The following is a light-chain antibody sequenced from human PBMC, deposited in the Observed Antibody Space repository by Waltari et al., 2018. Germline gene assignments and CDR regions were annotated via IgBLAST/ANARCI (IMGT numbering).Light chain of an antibody. Sequence: DVVVTQSPLSLPVTLGQPASISCRSSQSLLHSNGNTYLNWVQQRPGQSARLLIYKVSNRESGVPDRFSGSVSGTDFTLKISRVEAEDVGVYYCMQGTHWPTFGQGTKVEIK. CDR1: QSLLHSNGNTY. CDR2: KVS. CDR3: MQGTHWPT. V-gene: IGKV2-30*02. J-gene: IGKJ1*01.